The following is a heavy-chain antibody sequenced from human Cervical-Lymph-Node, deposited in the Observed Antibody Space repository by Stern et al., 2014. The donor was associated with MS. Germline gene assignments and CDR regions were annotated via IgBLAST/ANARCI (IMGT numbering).Heavy chain of an antibody. CDR1: GLSFSDAA. J-gene: IGHJ3*02. CDR3: SPASAI. V-gene: IGHV3-73*01. CDR2: IRGKGKNYAT. Sequence: EMQLVESGVGLVQPGGSLKLSCVVSGLSFSDAAVHWVRQASGKGLAWVGRIRGKGKNYATSYAASVKGRFILSRTDSENTAYLLMNSLKSEDTAVYYCSPASAIWGQGTAVTVSS.